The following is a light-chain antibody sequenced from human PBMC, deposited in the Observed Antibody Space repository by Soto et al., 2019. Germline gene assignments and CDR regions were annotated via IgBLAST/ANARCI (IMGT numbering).Light chain of an antibody. V-gene: IGLV2-8*01. J-gene: IGLJ1*01. CDR3: SSYAGSNNYV. CDR1: SSDVGAYNY. CDR2: EVS. Sequence: QSALTQPPSASGSPGQSVTISCTGTSSDVGAYNYLSWYQQHPGKAPKLMIYEVSKRPSGVPDRFSGSKSGNTASLTVSGLQAEDEADYYCSSYAGSNNYVFGTGTKLPS.